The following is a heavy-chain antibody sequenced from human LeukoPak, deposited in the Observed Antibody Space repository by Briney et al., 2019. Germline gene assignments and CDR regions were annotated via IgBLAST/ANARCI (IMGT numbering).Heavy chain of an antibody. CDR3: VRGGPNKSGWTLDY. Sequence: ASVKVSCKASGYTLTNYAIHWVRQAPGQRLEWMGWFNSVTGNTEYSQKFQGRVSISRDTSANTAYMELNRLRPEDTAVFYCVRGGPNKSGWTLDYWGQGTLVTVSS. CDR1: GYTLTNYA. D-gene: IGHD6-19*01. CDR2: FNSVTGNT. V-gene: IGHV1-3*01. J-gene: IGHJ4*02.